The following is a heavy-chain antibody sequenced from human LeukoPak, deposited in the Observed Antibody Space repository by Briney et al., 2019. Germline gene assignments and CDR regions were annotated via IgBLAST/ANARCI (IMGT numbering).Heavy chain of an antibody. CDR1: GGSISRYY. Sequence: SETLSLTCTVSGGSISRYYWSWIRQPAGKGLEWIGRIYTSGSTNYNPSLKSRVTMSVDTSKNQSSLKLSSVTAADTAVYYCARDYSSSWLNYYYYYMDVWGKGTTVTVSS. D-gene: IGHD6-6*01. V-gene: IGHV4-4*07. CDR2: IYTSGST. J-gene: IGHJ6*03. CDR3: ARDYSSSWLNYYYYYMDV.